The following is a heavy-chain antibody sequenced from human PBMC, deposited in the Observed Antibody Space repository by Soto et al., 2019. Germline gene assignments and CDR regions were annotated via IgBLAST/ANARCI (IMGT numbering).Heavy chain of an antibody. D-gene: IGHD2-15*01. CDR2: ISYDGSNK. CDR3: AKDMVVVVVAASYGMDV. J-gene: IGHJ6*02. V-gene: IGHV3-30*18. Sequence: PGGSLRLSFASSGFTFIGYGMHWVRQAPGKGLEWVAVISYDGSNKYYADSVKGRFTISRDNSKNTLYLQMNGLRAEDTAVYYCAKDMVVVVVAASYGMDVWGQGTTVTVSS. CDR1: GFTFIGYG.